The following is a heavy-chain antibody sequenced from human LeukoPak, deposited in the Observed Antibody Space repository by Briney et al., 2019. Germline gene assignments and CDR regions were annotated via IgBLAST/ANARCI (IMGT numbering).Heavy chain of an antibody. CDR2: IFHSGSS. CDR3: ARQGPMVRGVIIFDY. D-gene: IGHD3-10*01. J-gene: IGHJ4*02. CDR1: GGSISSYY. V-gene: IGHV4-59*04. Sequence: PSETLSLTCTVSGGSISSYYWSWIRQPPGKGLEWIGSIFHSGSSSYNPSLKSRVTMSVDTSKNQFSLKLSSVTAADTAVYYCARQGPMVRGVIIFDYWGQGTLVTVSS.